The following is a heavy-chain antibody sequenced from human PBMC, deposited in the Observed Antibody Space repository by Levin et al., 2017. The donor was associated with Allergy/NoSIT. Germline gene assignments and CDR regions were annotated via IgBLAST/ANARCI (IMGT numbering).Heavy chain of an antibody. CDR3: AREGIVGTLDY. D-gene: IGHD1-26*01. V-gene: IGHV3-11*01. CDR2: ISERGTTV. J-gene: IGHJ4*02. Sequence: PGGSLRLSCEASGFTFSDYYITWIRQAPGRGLEWVGYISERGTTVDYADSVRGRFTLSRDNAKNSLYLEMNSLRAEDTAVYYCAREGIVGTLDYWGQGTLVTVSS. CDR1: GFTFSDYY.